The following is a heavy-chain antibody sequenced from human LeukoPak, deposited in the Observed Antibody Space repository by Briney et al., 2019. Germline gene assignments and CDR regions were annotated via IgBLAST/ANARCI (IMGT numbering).Heavy chain of an antibody. CDR2: IYSGGST. V-gene: IGHV3-53*01. Sequence: GGSLRLSCAASGFTFSSYAMSWVRQAPGKGLEWVSVIYSGGSTYYADSVKGRFTISRDNSKNTLYLQMNSLRAEDTAVYYCASGVLRYFDWLVFDYWGQGTLVTVSS. D-gene: IGHD3-9*01. CDR3: ASGVLRYFDWLVFDY. J-gene: IGHJ4*02. CDR1: GFTFSSYA.